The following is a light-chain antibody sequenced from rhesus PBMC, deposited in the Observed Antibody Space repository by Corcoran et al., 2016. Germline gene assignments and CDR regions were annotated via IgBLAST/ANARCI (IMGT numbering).Light chain of an antibody. J-gene: IGKJ2*01. CDR3: LQGYSTPYS. CDR1: QGISDY. CDR2: GAS. Sequence: DIQMTQSPSSLSASVGDRVTITCRASQGISDYLSWYQQKPGKAPKRLIYGASMLESGVPSRFSGSGCGTEFTLTISSLQPEDFAAYYCLQGYSTPYSFGQGTKVEIK. V-gene: IGKV1-36*02.